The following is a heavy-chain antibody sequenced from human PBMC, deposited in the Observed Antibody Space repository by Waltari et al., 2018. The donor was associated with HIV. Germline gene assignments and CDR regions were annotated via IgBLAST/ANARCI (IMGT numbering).Heavy chain of an antibody. CDR2: IYTSGST. D-gene: IGHD3-22*01. V-gene: IGHV4-61*02. Sequence: QVQLQESGPGLVKPSQTLSLTCTVSGGSISSGSYYWSWIRQPAGKGLEWIGCIYTSGSTNYNPSLKSRVTISVDTSKNQFSLKLSSVTAADTAVYYCARVRYYDSSGYYWDAFDIWGQGTMVTVSS. CDR3: ARVRYYDSSGYYWDAFDI. J-gene: IGHJ3*02. CDR1: GGSISSGSYY.